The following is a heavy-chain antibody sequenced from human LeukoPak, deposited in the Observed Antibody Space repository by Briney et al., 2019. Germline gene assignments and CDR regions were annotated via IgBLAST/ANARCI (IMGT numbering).Heavy chain of an antibody. CDR3: ARVYYGPRGSNPFDY. CDR1: GGSISGYF. D-gene: IGHD4-17*01. J-gene: IGHJ4*02. CDR2: IYYSGTT. Sequence: PSETLSLTCTVSGGSISGYFWSWIRQHPGKGLEWIGYIYYSGTTYYNPSLKSRVTISVDTSKNQFSLKLSSVTAADTAVYYCARVYYGPRGSNPFDYWGQGTLVTVSS. V-gene: IGHV4-31*03.